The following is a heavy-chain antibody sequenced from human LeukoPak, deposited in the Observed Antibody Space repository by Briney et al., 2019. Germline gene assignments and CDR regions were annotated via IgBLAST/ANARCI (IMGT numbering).Heavy chain of an antibody. V-gene: IGHV1-2*02. Sequence: GASVKVSCKASGYTFTGYYMHWVRQAPGQGLEWMGWINPNSGGTNYAQKFQGRVTTTRDTSISTAYMELSRLRSDDTAVYYCAGSAYYYDSSGLDYWGQGTLVTVSS. CDR2: INPNSGGT. J-gene: IGHJ4*02. D-gene: IGHD3-22*01. CDR3: AGSAYYYDSSGLDY. CDR1: GYTFTGYY.